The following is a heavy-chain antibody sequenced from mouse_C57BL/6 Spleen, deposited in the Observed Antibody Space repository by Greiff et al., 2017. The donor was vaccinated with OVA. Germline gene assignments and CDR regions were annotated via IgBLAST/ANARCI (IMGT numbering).Heavy chain of an antibody. CDR3: ARRDGSSYSFAY. J-gene: IGHJ3*01. CDR2: IYPGDGDT. CDR1: GYAFSSSW. D-gene: IGHD1-1*01. V-gene: IGHV1-82*01. Sequence: VQLQQSGPELVKPGASVKISCKASGYAFSSSWMNWVKQRPGKGLEWIGRIYPGDGDTNYNGKFKGKATLTADKSSSTAYMQLSSLTSEDSAVYFCARRDGSSYSFAYWGQGTLVTVSA.